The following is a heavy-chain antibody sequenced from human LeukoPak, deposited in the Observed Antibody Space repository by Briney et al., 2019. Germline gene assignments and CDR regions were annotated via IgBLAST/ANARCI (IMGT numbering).Heavy chain of an antibody. Sequence: GGSLRLSCAASGFTFSSYAMHWVRQAPGKGLEWVAVISYDGSNKYYADSVKGRFTISRDNSKNTLYLQMNSLRAEDTAVYYCARDLSVTRWYFDLWGRGTLVTVSS. CDR1: GFTFSSYA. J-gene: IGHJ2*01. CDR2: ISYDGSNK. V-gene: IGHV3-30-3*01. D-gene: IGHD4-17*01. CDR3: ARDLSVTRWYFDL.